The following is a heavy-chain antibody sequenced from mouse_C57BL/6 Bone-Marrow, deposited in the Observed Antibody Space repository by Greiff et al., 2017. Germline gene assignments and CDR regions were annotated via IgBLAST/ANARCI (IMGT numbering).Heavy chain of an antibody. J-gene: IGHJ4*01. CDR1: GFTFSSYG. V-gene: IGHV5-6*01. D-gene: IGHD4-1*01. CDR3: ARKLMDY. CDR2: ISSGGSYT. Sequence: EVKLVESGGDLVKPGGSLKLSCAASGFTFSSYGMSWVRQTPDKRLEWVANISSGGSYTYYPDSVKGRFTISRDNAKNTLYLQMSSLKSEDTAMYYYARKLMDYWGQGTSVTVSS.